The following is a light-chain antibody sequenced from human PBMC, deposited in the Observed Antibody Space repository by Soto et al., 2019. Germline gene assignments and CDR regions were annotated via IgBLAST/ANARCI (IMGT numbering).Light chain of an antibody. Sequence: QSVLAQPASMSGSPGQSITISCTGSGSDIATFNYVSWYQQYPGKAPKLLIYQVTSRASGVSHRFSGSKSGNTAALTISGLQPEDGAEYYCNSYSSTSFYVFGNGTKVTVL. J-gene: IGLJ1*01. CDR3: NSYSSTSFYV. CDR2: QVT. V-gene: IGLV2-14*01. CDR1: GSDIATFNY.